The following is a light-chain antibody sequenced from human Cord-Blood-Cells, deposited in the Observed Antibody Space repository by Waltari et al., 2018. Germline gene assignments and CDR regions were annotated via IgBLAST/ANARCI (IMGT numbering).Light chain of an antibody. Sequence: QSALTQPASVSGSPGQSITISCTGTSRDVGGYNYVSWYQPHPGKAPKRMIYEVSKRPSGVSNRFSGSKSGNTASLTISGLQAEDEADYYCSSYTSSSTWVFGGGTKLTVL. V-gene: IGLV2-14*01. CDR2: EVS. J-gene: IGLJ3*02. CDR1: SRDVGGYNY. CDR3: SSYTSSSTWV.